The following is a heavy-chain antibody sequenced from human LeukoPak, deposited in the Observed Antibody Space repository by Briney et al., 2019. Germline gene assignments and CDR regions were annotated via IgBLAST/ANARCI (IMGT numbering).Heavy chain of an antibody. V-gene: IGHV3-30*03. J-gene: IGHJ4*02. D-gene: IGHD3-16*01. CDR3: ARDRGSINYYQRTFDY. CDR2: ISYDGINK. CDR1: GFTFSSYG. Sequence: GGSLRLSCAASGFTFSSYGMHWVRQAPGKGLEWVAIISYDGINKYYADSVKGRFTISRDNSKNTLYLQMNSLTAEDAAVYYCARDRGSINYYQRTFDYWGQGTLVTVSS.